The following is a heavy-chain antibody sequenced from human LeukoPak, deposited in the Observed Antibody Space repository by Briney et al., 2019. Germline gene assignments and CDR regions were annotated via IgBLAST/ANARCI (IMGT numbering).Heavy chain of an antibody. CDR2: IYHSGST. CDR3: ASVPESATVDYYYYMDV. V-gene: IGHV4-4*02. CDR1: GGSISSSNW. Sequence: SETLSLTCAVSGGSISSSNWWSWVRQPPGKGLEWIGEIYHSGSTNYNPSLKSRVTISVDKSKNQFSLKLSSVTAADTAVYYCASVPESATVDYYYYMDVWGKGTTVTVSS. D-gene: IGHD6-25*01. J-gene: IGHJ6*03.